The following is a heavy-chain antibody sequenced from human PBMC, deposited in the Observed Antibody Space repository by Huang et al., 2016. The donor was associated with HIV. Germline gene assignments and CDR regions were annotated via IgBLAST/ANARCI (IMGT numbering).Heavy chain of an antibody. V-gene: IGHV4-39*01. CDR3: ARHGRVAGHYYNNMDV. Sequence: LPLQESGPGLVKSSETLSLICTVSGGSISSSRYYWGWIRQPPGKGPEWVGSIYYSGNSYHNPPLRSQVTISVDTSKSQFSLKVNSVTAADTAVYYCARHGRVAGHYYNNMDVWGRGTTVTVSS. D-gene: IGHD6-19*01. CDR2: IYYSGNS. CDR1: GGSISSSRYY. J-gene: IGHJ6*02.